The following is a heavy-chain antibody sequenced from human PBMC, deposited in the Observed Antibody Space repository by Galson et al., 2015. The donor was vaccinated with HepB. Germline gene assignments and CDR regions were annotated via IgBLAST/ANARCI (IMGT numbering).Heavy chain of an antibody. Sequence: SLRLSCAASGFTFSDYYMSWIRQAPGKGLEWVSYISSSSSYTNYADSVKGRFTISRDNAKNSLYLQMNSLRAEDTAVYYCASRCGDCPDAFDIWGQGTMVTVSS. CDR2: ISSSSSYT. CDR3: ASRCGDCPDAFDI. D-gene: IGHD2-21*02. CDR1: GFTFSDYY. J-gene: IGHJ3*02. V-gene: IGHV3-11*06.